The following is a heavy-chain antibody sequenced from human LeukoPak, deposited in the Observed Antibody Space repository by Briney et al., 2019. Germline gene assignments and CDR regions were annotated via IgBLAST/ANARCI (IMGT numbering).Heavy chain of an antibody. CDR2: IYYSGST. CDR3: ARGPVVVPAAMRVRWFDP. CDR1: GGSISSGGYY. J-gene: IGHJ5*02. D-gene: IGHD2-2*01. V-gene: IGHV4-31*03. Sequence: SETLSLTCTVSGGSISSGGYYWSWIRQHPGKGLEWIGYIYYSGSTYYNPSLKSRVTISVDTSKNQFSLKLSSVTAADTAVYYCARGPVVVPAAMRVRWFDPWGQGTLVTVS.